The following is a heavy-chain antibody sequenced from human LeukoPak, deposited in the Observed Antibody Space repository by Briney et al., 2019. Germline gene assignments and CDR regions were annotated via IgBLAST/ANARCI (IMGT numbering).Heavy chain of an antibody. CDR1: GFTFDDYA. CDR3: AKDIKDGDYYYYGMDV. CDR2: ISWNSGSI. V-gene: IGHV3-9*01. Sequence: GRSLRLSCAASGFTFDDYAMPWVRQAPGKGLEWVSGISWNSGSIGYADSVKGRFTISRDNAKNSLYLQMNSLRAEDTALYYCAKDIKDGDYYYYGMDVWGQGTTVTVSS. J-gene: IGHJ6*02. D-gene: IGHD2-15*01.